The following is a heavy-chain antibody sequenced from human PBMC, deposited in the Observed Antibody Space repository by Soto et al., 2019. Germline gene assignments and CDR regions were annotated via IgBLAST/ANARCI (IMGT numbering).Heavy chain of an antibody. CDR2: INHSGST. D-gene: IGHD3-3*01. J-gene: IGHJ6*02. CDR3: AREGGYYDFWSDPSLVYYGMDV. CDR1: GGSFSGYY. Sequence: ASETLSLTCAVYGGSFSGYYWSWIRQPPGKGLEWIGEINHSGSTNYNPSLKSRVTISVDTSKNQFSLKLSSVTAADTAVYYCAREGGYYDFWSDPSLVYYGMDVWGQGTTVTVSS. V-gene: IGHV4-34*01.